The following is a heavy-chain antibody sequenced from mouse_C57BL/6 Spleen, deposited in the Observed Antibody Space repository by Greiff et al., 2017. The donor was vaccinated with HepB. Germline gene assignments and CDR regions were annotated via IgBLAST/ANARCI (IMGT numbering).Heavy chain of an antibody. CDR2: INPNNGGT. CDR1: GYTFTDYY. Sequence: VQLQQSGPELVKPGASVKISCKASGYTFTDYYMNWVKQSHGKSLEWIGDINPNNGGTSYNQKFKGKATLTVDKSSSTAYMELRSLTSEDSAVYYCARGNFWGYYAMDYWGQGTSVTVSS. J-gene: IGHJ4*01. CDR3: ARGNFWGYYAMDY. D-gene: IGHD4-1*01. V-gene: IGHV1-26*01.